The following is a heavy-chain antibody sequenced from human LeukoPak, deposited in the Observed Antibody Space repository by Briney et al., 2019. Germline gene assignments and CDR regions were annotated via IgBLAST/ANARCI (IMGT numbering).Heavy chain of an antibody. V-gene: IGHV3-48*04. CDR3: ASETESSSFDAFDI. Sequence: GGSLRLSCAAFGFTFSYYSMNWVAQAPGKGLEWVSYFSTRSSTISYADSVKGRFIISRDNAKNSLFLQMNSLRAEDTAIYYCASETESSSFDAFDIWGQGTMVTVSS. CDR2: FSTRSSTI. D-gene: IGHD2-15*01. CDR1: GFTFSYYS. J-gene: IGHJ3*02.